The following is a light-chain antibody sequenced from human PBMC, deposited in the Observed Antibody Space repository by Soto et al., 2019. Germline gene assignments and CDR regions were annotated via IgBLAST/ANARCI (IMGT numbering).Light chain of an antibody. J-gene: IGKJ2*01. CDR3: QQYNDWPPYT. CDR1: QSVSSN. V-gene: IGKV3-15*01. Sequence: ETVMTQSPATLSVSPGERATLSCRASQSVSSNLAWYQQKPGQTPRLLIYGASTRAADIPARFSGSGSGTEFTLTISSLQSEDFAVYYCQQYNDWPPYTFGQGTKLEIK. CDR2: GAS.